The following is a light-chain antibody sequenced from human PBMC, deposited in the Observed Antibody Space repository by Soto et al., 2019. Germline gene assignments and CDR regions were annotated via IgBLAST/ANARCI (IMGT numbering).Light chain of an antibody. CDR3: QQYGSSPPT. CDR2: GAS. V-gene: IGKV3-20*01. Sequence: EIVMTQSPATLSVSPGERATLSCRASQSISRNLAWYQQIPGQAPRLLIYGASNRATGIPDRFSGSGSGTDFTLTINRLEPEDFALYYCQQYGSSPPTFGQGTKVDNK. CDR1: QSISRN. J-gene: IGKJ1*01.